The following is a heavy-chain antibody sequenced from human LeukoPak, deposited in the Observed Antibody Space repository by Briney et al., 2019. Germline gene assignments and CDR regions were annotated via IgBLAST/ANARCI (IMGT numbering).Heavy chain of an antibody. CDR3: ASGITIFGVVIIEASYGMDV. Sequence: SETLSLTCAVYGGSFSGYYWSWIRQPPGKGLEWIGEINHSGSTNYNPSLKSRVTISVDTSKNQFSLKLSSVTAADTAVYYCASGITIFGVVIIEASYGMDVWGQGTTVTVSS. D-gene: IGHD3-3*01. V-gene: IGHV4-34*01. CDR1: GGSFSGYY. CDR2: INHSGST. J-gene: IGHJ6*02.